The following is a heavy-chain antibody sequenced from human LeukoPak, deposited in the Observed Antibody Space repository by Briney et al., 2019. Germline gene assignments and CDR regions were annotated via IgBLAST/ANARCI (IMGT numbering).Heavy chain of an antibody. V-gene: IGHV3-30-3*01. Sequence: GGSLRLSCAASGFTFSSYAMHWVRQAPGKGLEWVAVISYDGSNKYYADSVKARFTISRDNSKNTLYLQMNSLRAEDTAVYYCAREYPLWYYDYVWGSHPFDPWGQGTLVTVSS. CDR1: GFTFSSYA. CDR3: AREYPLWYYDYVWGSHPFDP. CDR2: ISYDGSNK. J-gene: IGHJ5*02. D-gene: IGHD3-16*01.